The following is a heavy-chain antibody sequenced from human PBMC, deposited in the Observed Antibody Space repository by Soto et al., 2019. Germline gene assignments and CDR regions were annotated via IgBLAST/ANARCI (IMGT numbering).Heavy chain of an antibody. Sequence: GGSLRLSCAASGFTVSSNYMSWVRQAPGKGLEWVSVIYSGGSTYYADSVKGRFTISRHNSKNTLYLQMNSLRAEDTAVYYCARWGSDYYYYMDVWGKGTTVTVSS. J-gene: IGHJ6*03. D-gene: IGHD7-27*01. V-gene: IGHV3-53*04. CDR1: GFTVSSNY. CDR2: IYSGGST. CDR3: ARWGSDYYYYMDV.